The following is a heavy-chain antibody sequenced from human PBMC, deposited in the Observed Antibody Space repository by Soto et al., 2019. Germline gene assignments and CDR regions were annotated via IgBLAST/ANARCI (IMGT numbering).Heavy chain of an antibody. CDR3: ATTTGSGRLDF. CDR2: IFYSGSP. Sequence: QVELQESGPGRVKPSQTLSLTCTVSGESITTGGYWSWVRLLPGRGLKGIGSIFYSGSPYSTPSPSLKGRLSMSVDTSKNQFSLNLISVTAADTAVYFCATTTGSGRLDFWGQGTLVTVSS. D-gene: IGHD3-10*01. V-gene: IGHV4-31*03. J-gene: IGHJ4*02. CDR1: GESITTGGY.